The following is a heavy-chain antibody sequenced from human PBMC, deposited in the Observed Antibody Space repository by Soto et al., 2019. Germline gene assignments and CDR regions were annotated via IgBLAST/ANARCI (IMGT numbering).Heavy chain of an antibody. V-gene: IGHV2-5*02. Sequence: QIALKESGPTLVKPTQTLTLTCTFSGFSITGNGEGVGWIRQPPGKALEWLALIYWADDKRYSPSLRNRLTITLDNSKDQVILTMTDMGPADTATYCCAHGYVQLSATFHYFDSWGQGTQVTVSS. CDR1: GFSITGNGEG. J-gene: IGHJ4*02. CDR2: IYWADDK. CDR3: AHGYVQLSATFHYFDS. D-gene: IGHD2-2*01.